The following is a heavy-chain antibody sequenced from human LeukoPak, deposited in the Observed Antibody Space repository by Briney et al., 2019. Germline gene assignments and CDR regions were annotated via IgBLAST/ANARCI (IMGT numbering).Heavy chain of an antibody. V-gene: IGHV1-8*01. CDR1: GYTFTSYD. CDR2: MNPNSGNT. CDR3: ARGRMGLFGVVITNYYYYMDV. D-gene: IGHD3-3*01. J-gene: IGHJ6*03. Sequence: ASVKVSCKASGYTFTSYDINWVRQATGQGLEWMGWMNPNSGNTGYAQKFQGRVTMTRNTSISTAYMELSSLRSEDTAVYSCARGRMGLFGVVITNYYYYMDVWGKGTTVTVSS.